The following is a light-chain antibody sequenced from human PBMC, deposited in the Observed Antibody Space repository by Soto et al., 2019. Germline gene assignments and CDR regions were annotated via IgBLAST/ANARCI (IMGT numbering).Light chain of an antibody. CDR2: RNT. Sequence: QSALTQPPSVSGAPGQRVTISCTGISSNIGAGYDVHWYQQLPETAPKLLIYRNTNRPSGVPDRFSGSKSGTSASLAITGLQAEDEADYYCQSYDGSLTAVYVFGTGTKVTVL. V-gene: IGLV1-40*01. J-gene: IGLJ1*01. CDR1: SSNIGAGYD. CDR3: QSYDGSLTAVYV.